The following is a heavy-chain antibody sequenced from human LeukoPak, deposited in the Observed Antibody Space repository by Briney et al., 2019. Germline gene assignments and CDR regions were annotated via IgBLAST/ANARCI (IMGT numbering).Heavy chain of an antibody. D-gene: IGHD2-2*01. J-gene: IGHJ5*02. CDR2: IGTAGDP. CDR3: ARDDCSSISCYHNWFDP. Sequence: GGSLRLSCAASGFTFSSYDMHWVRQATGKGLEWVSAIGTAGDPYYPGSVKGRFTISRENAKNSLYLQMNSLRAGDTAVYYCARDDCSSISCYHNWFDPWGQGTLVTVSS. V-gene: IGHV3-13*05. CDR1: GFTFSSYD.